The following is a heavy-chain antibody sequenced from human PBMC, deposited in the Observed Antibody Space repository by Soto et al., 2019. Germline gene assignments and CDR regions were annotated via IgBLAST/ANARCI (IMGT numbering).Heavy chain of an antibody. CDR3: AKVVVGATSHSDFES. D-gene: IGHD2-15*01. CDR1: GGSIANNNYF. V-gene: IGHV4-39*01. CDR2: AAYSGGT. Sequence: PSETLSLTCTVSGGSIANNNYFWGWARQPPGKGLEWIGSAAYSGGTYKNPSLKSRVTVSVDTSKNQFSLKLTSVTAADTAVYYCAKVVVGATSHSDFESWGQGTLVTVSS. J-gene: IGHJ4*02.